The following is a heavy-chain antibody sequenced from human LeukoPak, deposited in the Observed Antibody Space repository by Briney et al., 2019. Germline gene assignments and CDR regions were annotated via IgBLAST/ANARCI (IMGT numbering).Heavy chain of an antibody. J-gene: IGHJ5*02. CDR3: ARGRSYYDSSGYFRGWWFDP. D-gene: IGHD3-22*01. Sequence: GASVKVSCKASGYTFTSYYMHWVRQAPGQGVEGMGIINPSGGSTSYAQKFQGRVTMTRDMSTSTVYMELSSLRSEDTAVYYCARGRSYYDSSGYFRGWWFDPWGQGTLVTVSS. CDR2: INPSGGST. V-gene: IGHV1-46*01. CDR1: GYTFTSYY.